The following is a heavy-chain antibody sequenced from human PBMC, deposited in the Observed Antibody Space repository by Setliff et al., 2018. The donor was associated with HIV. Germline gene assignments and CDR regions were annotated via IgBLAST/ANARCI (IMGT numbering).Heavy chain of an antibody. J-gene: IGHJ2*01. CDR2: ISHSGNT. Sequence: KSSETLSLTCAVFGESFSNYHWNWLRQPPGGGLEWIGEISHSGNTDYNSSLKSRVTISVDTSKKQFSLEMRSLTAADTAIYYCARDQRLPGVQPPYWYFDLWGRGTLVTVSS. CDR1: GESFSNYH. CDR3: ARDQRLPGVQPPYWYFDL. V-gene: IGHV4-34*01. D-gene: IGHD2-2*01.